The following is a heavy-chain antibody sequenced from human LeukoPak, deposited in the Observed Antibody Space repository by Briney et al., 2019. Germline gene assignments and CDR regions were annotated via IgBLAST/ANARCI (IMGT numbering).Heavy chain of an antibody. V-gene: IGHV3-21*01. D-gene: IGHD6-19*01. CDR2: ISSSNNYI. Sequence: PGGSLRLSCAASGFTFSSYSMNWVRQAPGKGLEWVSSISSSNNYINHGDSVKGRFTISRDNAKNSLYLVMNSLRAEDTAVYYYARGAGGLYCWGEGALVSDPS. CDR1: GFTFSSYS. CDR3: ARGAGGLYC. J-gene: IGHJ4*02.